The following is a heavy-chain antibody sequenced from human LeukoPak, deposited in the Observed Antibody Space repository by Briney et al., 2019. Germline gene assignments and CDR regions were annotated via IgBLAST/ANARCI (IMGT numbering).Heavy chain of an antibody. CDR3: ARALYGDYFVGRDY. J-gene: IGHJ4*02. CDR2: IRYDGSNK. CDR1: GFTFSSYG. V-gene: IGHV3-33*01. Sequence: PGGSLRLSCAASGFTFSSYGMHWVRQAPGKGLEWVAVIRYDGSNKYYADSVKGRFTISRDNSKNTLHLQMNSLRAEDTAVYYCARALYGDYFVGRDYWGQGTLVTVSS. D-gene: IGHD4-17*01.